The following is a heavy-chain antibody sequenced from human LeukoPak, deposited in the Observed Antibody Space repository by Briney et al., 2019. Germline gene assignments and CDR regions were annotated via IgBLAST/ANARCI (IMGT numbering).Heavy chain of an antibody. J-gene: IGHJ6*03. CDR2: ISGSAGST. D-gene: IGHD2-15*01. CDR1: GYSITSDY. V-gene: IGHV3-23*01. Sequence: ETLSLTCTVSGYSITSDYYWGWVHQAPGKGLEWVSTISGSAGSTCTADSVKGRFTISRDNSKNTLYLEMSTLIAEDTAVYYCAKGAVESLDYYFYMEVWGKGTTVTVSS. CDR3: AKGAVESLDYYFYMEV.